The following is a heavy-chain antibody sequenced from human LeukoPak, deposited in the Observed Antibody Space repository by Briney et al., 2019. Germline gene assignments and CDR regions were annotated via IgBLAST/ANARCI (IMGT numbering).Heavy chain of an antibody. CDR2: IRSSSSYI. CDR1: GFNFSSYS. J-gene: IGHJ4*02. D-gene: IGHD4-11*01. CDR3: ARYSNHYFGVDY. V-gene: IGHV3-21*01. Sequence: GGSLRLSCAAPGFNFSSYSMNWVRQAPGKGLEWVSSIRSSSSYIYYADSVKGRFPISRDNAKNSLYLQMNSLRAEDTAVYYCARYSNHYFGVDYWGQGTLVTVSS.